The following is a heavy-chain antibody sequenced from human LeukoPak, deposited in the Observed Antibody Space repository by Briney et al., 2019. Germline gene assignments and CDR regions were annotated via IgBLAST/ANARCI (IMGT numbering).Heavy chain of an antibody. CDR3: AARHGSGSYYNI. CDR2: IVVGSGNT. CDR1: GFTFSSSA. Sequence: ASVKVSCKASGFTFSSSAMQWVRQARGQRLEWIGWIVVGSGNTNYAQKFQERVTITRDMSTSTAHMELSSLRSEDTAVYYCAARHGSGSYYNIWGQGTLVTVSS. D-gene: IGHD3-10*01. J-gene: IGHJ4*02. V-gene: IGHV1-58*02.